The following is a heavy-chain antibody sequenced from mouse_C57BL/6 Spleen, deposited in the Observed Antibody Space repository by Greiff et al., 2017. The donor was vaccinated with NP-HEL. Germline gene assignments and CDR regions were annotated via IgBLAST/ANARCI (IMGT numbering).Heavy chain of an antibody. Sequence: EVQLQQSGPELVKPGASVKIPCKASGYTFTDYNMDWVKQSHGKSLEWIGDINPNNGGTIYNQKFKGKATSTVDKSSSTAYMELRSLTSEDTAVYYCARSLSYYYGSSYDPAWFAYWGQGTLVTVSA. J-gene: IGHJ3*01. V-gene: IGHV1-18*01. CDR2: INPNNGGT. CDR3: ARSLSYYYGSSYDPAWFAY. D-gene: IGHD1-1*01. CDR1: GYTFTDYN.